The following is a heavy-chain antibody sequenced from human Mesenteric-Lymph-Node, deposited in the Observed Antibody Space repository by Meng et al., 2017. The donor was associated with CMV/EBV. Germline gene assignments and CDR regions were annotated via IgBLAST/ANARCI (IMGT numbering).Heavy chain of an antibody. J-gene: IGHJ6*02. V-gene: IGHV1-69*10. CDR3: ARGRRCSSTSCYQLHYYYGMDV. CDR2: IIPILGIA. Sequence: SVKVSCKASGGTFISYAISWVRQAPGQGLEWMGGIIPILGIANYAQKFQGRVTITADKSTSTAYMELSSLRSEDTAVYYCARGRRCSSTSCYQLHYYYGMDVWGQGTTVTVSS. D-gene: IGHD2-2*01. CDR1: GGTFISYA.